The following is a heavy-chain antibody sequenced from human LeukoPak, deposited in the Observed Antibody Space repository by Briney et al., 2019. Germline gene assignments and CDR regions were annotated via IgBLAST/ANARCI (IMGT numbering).Heavy chain of an antibody. D-gene: IGHD1-26*01. Sequence: PGGSLRLSCAASGFTFSSYWMSWVRQAPGKGLEWVAHIKQDGSEKYYVDSVKGRFTISRDNAKNSLYLQMNSLRAEDTAVYYCARGKIVGATNFDYWGQGTLVTVSS. J-gene: IGHJ4*02. CDR2: IKQDGSEK. CDR3: ARGKIVGATNFDY. V-gene: IGHV3-7*01. CDR1: GFTFSSYW.